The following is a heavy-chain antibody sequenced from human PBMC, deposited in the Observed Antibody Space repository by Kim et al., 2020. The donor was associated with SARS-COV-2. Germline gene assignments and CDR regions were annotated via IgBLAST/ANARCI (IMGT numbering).Heavy chain of an antibody. CDR3: AHIPQLLWFRELPFDY. V-gene: IGHV2-5*02. J-gene: IGHJ4*02. D-gene: IGHD3-10*01. CDR2: IYWDDDK. CDR1: GFSLSTSGVG. Sequence: SGPTLVNPTQTLTLTCTFSGFSLSTSGVGVGWIRQPPGKALEWLALIYWDDDKRYSPSLKSRLTITKDTSKNQVVLTMTNMDPVDTATYYCAHIPQLLWFRELPFDYWGQGTLVTVSS.